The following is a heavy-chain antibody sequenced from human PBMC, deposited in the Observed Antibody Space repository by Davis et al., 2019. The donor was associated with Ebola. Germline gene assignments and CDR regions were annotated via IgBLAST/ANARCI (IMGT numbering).Heavy chain of an antibody. CDR1: GFTFSRYA. D-gene: IGHD5-18*01. V-gene: IGHV3-23*01. CDR2: ISDSGGST. J-gene: IGHJ2*01. Sequence: GESLKISCAASGFTFSRYAMSWVRQAPGKGLEWVSGISDSGGSTYYADSVKGRFTISRDNSKNTLYLQMNSLRAEDAAVYYCALAGYTYENFDLWGRGTLVTVSS. CDR3: ALAGYTYENFDL.